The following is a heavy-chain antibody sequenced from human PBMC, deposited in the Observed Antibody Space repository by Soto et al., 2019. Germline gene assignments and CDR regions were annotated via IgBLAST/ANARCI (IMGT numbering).Heavy chain of an antibody. J-gene: IGHJ4*02. V-gene: IGHV3-74*01. CDR1: GFTFSRFW. D-gene: IGHD3-10*01. CDR2: INTDGSST. Sequence: EVQLVESGGGLVQPGGSLRLSCVVSGFTFSRFWMHWVRQAPGEGLVWVSRINTDGSSTSYADSVKGRFTISRDNAKNTLYLQMNSLRVEDTAMYYCATRGVDTFGLSYWGQGPLVTVSS. CDR3: ATRGVDTFGLSY.